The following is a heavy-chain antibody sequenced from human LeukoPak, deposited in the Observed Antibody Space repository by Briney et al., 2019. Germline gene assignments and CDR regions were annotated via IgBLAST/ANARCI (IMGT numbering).Heavy chain of an antibody. CDR1: GYTFTGYY. D-gene: IGHD3-22*01. Sequence: ASVKVSCKASGYTFTGYYMHWVRQAPGQGLEWVGWINPNSGGTNYAQKFQGRVTMTRDTSISTAYMELSRLRSDDTAVYYCARDPGYYDSSGYLDWGQGTLVTVSS. V-gene: IGHV1-2*02. CDR3: ARDPGYYDSSGYLD. J-gene: IGHJ4*02. CDR2: INPNSGGT.